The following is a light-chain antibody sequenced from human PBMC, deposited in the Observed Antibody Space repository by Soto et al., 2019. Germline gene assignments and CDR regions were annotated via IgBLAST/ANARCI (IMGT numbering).Light chain of an antibody. CDR3: QSYDNILSGRV. Sequence: SVLTQPPSVSGAPGQRVTISCTGSGSNIGAAYDVHWYQQVPGTAPKLLIYNNNKRPSGVPDRFSGSRSGTSASLAITGLQAEDEADYYCQSYDNILSGRVFGGGTKLTVL. J-gene: IGLJ3*02. CDR1: GSNIGAAYD. V-gene: IGLV1-40*01. CDR2: NNN.